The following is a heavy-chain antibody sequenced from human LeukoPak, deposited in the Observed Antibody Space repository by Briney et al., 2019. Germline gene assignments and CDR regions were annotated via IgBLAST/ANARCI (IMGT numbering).Heavy chain of an antibody. Sequence: PGGSLRLFCAASGFTFSSYAMHWVRQAPGRGLEWVAVISYDGSNKYYADSVKGRFTISRDNSKNTLYLQMNSLRAEDTAVYYCARGPTIFGVVFYYYYGMDVWGQGTTVTVSS. CDR1: GFTFSSYA. J-gene: IGHJ6*02. CDR2: ISYDGSNK. V-gene: IGHV3-30-3*01. CDR3: ARGPTIFGVVFYYYYGMDV. D-gene: IGHD3-3*01.